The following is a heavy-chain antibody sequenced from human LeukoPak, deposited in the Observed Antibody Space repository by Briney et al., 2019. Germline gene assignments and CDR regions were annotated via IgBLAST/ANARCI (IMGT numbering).Heavy chain of an antibody. D-gene: IGHD6-19*01. V-gene: IGHV4-39*07. CDR2: IYYSGST. CDR1: GGSISSNSYY. J-gene: IGHJ6*03. Sequence: SETLSLTCTVSGGSISSNSYYWGWIRQSPGKGLEWIGSIYYSGSTYYNPSLKSRVTISVDTSKNQFSLKLSSVTAADTAMYYCARDAAERQWLGYYYYHYYMDVWGKGTTVTVSS. CDR3: ARDAAERQWLGYYYYHYYMDV.